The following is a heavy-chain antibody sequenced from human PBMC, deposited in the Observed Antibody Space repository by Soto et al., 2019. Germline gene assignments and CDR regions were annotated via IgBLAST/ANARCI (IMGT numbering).Heavy chain of an antibody. Sequence: QVQLVQSGAEVQKPGSSVKVSCKASGGTFSSYTISWVRQAPGQGLEWMGRIIPILGIANYAQKFQGRVTITADKSTSTAYMELSSLRSEDTAVYYCARRRYCSGGSCYSGPPFDYWGQGTLVTVSS. D-gene: IGHD2-15*01. CDR3: ARRRYCSGGSCYSGPPFDY. V-gene: IGHV1-69*02. CDR1: GGTFSSYT. CDR2: IIPILGIA. J-gene: IGHJ4*02.